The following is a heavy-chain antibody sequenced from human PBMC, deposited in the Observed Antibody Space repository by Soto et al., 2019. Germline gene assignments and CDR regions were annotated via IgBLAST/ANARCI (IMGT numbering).Heavy chain of an antibody. J-gene: IGHJ6*02. Sequence: ASVKVSCKASGYTFTSYDINWVRQATGQGLEWMGWMNPNSGNTGYAQKFQGRVTMTTDTSTSTAYMELRSLRSDDTAVYYCARRAAHDLDYYGMDVWGQGTTVTVSS. CDR2: MNPNSGNT. CDR3: ARRAAHDLDYYGMDV. V-gene: IGHV1-8*01. D-gene: IGHD3-3*01. CDR1: GYTFTSYD.